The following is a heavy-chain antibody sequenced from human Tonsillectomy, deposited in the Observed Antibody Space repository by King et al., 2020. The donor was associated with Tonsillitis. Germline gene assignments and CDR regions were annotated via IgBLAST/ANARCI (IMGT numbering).Heavy chain of an antibody. J-gene: IGHJ4*02. Sequence: VQLVESGGGVVQPGRSLRLSCAASGFTFSSYGMHWVRQAPGKGLEWLAVIWYDGSNKYYADSVKGRFTISRDNSKNTLYLQMNSLRAEDTAVYYCAREPLYCTNGVCYRDVGDYWGQGTLVTVSS. CDR3: AREPLYCTNGVCYRDVGDY. D-gene: IGHD2-8*01. CDR1: GFTFSSYG. V-gene: IGHV3-33*08. CDR2: IWYDGSNK.